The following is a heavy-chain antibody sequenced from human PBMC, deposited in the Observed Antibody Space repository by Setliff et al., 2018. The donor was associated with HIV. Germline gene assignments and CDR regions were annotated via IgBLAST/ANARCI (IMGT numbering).Heavy chain of an antibody. CDR2: FGHSGNT. Sequence: PSETLSLTCSVSGGSISGYYWSWIRQSPGKGLEWIGEFGHSGNTNINPSLKSRVTISGDTTKNQISLKLTSVTAADTAVYYCARGEFYCGTDCYWSSFDYWGQGILVTVSS. J-gene: IGHJ4*02. D-gene: IGHD2-21*02. V-gene: IGHV4-34*01. CDR1: GGSISGYY. CDR3: ARGEFYCGTDCYWSSFDY.